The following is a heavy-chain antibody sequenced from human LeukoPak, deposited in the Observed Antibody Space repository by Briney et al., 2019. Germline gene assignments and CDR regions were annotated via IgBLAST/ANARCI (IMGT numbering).Heavy chain of an antibody. CDR3: ARDGSGGKVRPFFDY. CDR2: IYYSGST. D-gene: IGHD2-15*01. CDR1: GRSISSGDYY. Sequence: NPSETLSLTCTVSGRSISSGDYYWGWIRQPPGKGLEWTGYIYYSGSTYYNPSLKSRVTISVDTSMNQFSLKLSSVTGAVTAVYYGARDGSGGKVRPFFDYWGQGTLVTVSS. V-gene: IGHV4-30-4*01. J-gene: IGHJ4*02.